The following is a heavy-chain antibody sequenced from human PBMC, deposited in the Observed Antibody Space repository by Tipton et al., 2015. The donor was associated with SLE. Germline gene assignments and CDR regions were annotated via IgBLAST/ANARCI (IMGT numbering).Heavy chain of an antibody. J-gene: IGHJ4*02. CDR1: GVSISSSSYK. Sequence: TLSLTCTVSGVSISSSSYKWGWIRQPPGKGLEWIGTIYYSGSTYYNPSLKSRVTISVDTSKNQFSLKLSSVTAADTAVYYCAMRHSIDYWGQGTLVTVSS. V-gene: IGHV4-39*07. CDR3: AMRHSIDY. D-gene: IGHD3-9*01. CDR2: IYYSGST.